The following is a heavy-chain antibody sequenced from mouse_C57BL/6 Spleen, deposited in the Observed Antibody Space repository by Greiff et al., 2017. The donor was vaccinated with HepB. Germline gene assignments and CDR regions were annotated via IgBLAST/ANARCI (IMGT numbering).Heavy chain of an antibody. Sequence: EVQLQESGPELVKPGASVKISCKASGYSFTGYYMNWVKQSPEKSLEWIGEINPSTGGTTYNQKFKAKATLTVDKSSSTAYMQLKSLTSEDSAVYYCARLGPGPLYAMDYWGQGTSGTVSS. CDR3: ARLGPGPLYAMDY. V-gene: IGHV1-42*01. CDR1: GYSFTGYY. CDR2: INPSTGGT. D-gene: IGHD4-1*01. J-gene: IGHJ4*01.